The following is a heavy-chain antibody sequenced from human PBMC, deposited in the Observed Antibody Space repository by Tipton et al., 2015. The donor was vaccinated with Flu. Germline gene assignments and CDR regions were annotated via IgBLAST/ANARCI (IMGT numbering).Heavy chain of an antibody. J-gene: IGHJ3*02. CDR2: IYTSGGT. D-gene: IGHD3-22*01. V-gene: IGHV4-61*02. CDR3: AREGFDSSGYRAGDAFDI. Sequence: TLSLTCTVSGGSISSGSYYWSWIRQPAGKGLEWIGRIYTSGGTNYNPSLKSRVTISVDTSKNQFSLKLSSVTAAGTAVYYCAREGFDSSGYRAGDAFDIWGQGTMVTVSS. CDR1: GGSISSGSYY.